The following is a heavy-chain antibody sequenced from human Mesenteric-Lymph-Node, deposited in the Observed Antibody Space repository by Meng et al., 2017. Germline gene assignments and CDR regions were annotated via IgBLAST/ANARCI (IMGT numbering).Heavy chain of an antibody. V-gene: IGHV4-31*01. CDR1: GGSVRRGNNN. CDR2: IYYSGST. Sequence: GQPHAEGRGTVEPSQTLSLTCTVSGGSVRRGNNNCMWIRQPPGKCLEGIGYIYYSGSTYYNPSLKSLVTISVDTSKNQFSLKLSSVTAADTAVYYCARVRYCYGSGSTWFDPWGQGTLVTVSS. CDR3: ARVRYCYGSGSTWFDP. J-gene: IGHJ5*02. D-gene: IGHD3-10*01.